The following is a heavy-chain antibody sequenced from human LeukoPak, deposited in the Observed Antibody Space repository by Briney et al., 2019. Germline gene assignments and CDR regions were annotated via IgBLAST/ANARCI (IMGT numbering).Heavy chain of an antibody. V-gene: IGHV3-66*01. CDR3: AKVGGPGSTWYQEYFDF. CDR2: IYSNGNT. CDR1: GITVSSNY. Sequence: GGSLRLSCAASGITVSSNYMSWVRQAPGKGLEWVSIIYSNGNTYYADSVKGRFTISRDNSKNTLSLQMNSLRAEDTAVYHCAKVGGPGSTWYQEYFDFWGQGTLVTVSS. J-gene: IGHJ4*02. D-gene: IGHD6-13*01.